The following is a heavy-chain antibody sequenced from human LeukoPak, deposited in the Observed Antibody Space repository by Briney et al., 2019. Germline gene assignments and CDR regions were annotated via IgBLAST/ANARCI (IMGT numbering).Heavy chain of an antibody. J-gene: IGHJ5*02. D-gene: IGHD3-10*01. V-gene: IGHV4-4*07. Sequence: SGTLSLTCTVSGGSIGSFYWSWIRQPAGKGLEWIGRIYSSGSTDYNSSLKSRVTMSVDTSNNQFSLKLSSVTAADSAIYYCVRDLPSFSFGSGHMFDPWGQGTLVTVSS. CDR2: IYSSGST. CDR1: GGSIGSFY. CDR3: VRDLPSFSFGSGHMFDP.